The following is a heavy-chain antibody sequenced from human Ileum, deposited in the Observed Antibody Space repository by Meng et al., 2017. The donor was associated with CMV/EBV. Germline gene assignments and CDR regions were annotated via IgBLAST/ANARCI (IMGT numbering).Heavy chain of an antibody. CDR1: GFTFSDAW. CDR3: TTGAYGSGSYPFEH. D-gene: IGHD3-10*01. Sequence: GFTFSDAWRNWVRQAPGKGLEWVGRIKSKADGGTADCAAPAKGRFTISRDDSKNTLSLQMNSLKTEDTAVYYCTTGAYGSGSYPFEHWGQGTLVTVSS. V-gene: IGHV3-15*07. J-gene: IGHJ4*02. CDR2: IKSKADGGTA.